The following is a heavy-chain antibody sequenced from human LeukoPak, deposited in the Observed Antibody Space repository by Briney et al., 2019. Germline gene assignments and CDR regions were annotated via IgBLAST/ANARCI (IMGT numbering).Heavy chain of an antibody. CDR2: IYTSGSA. CDR3: ARAYCGGDCYLDY. V-gene: IGHV4-4*07. J-gene: IGHJ4*02. CDR1: GGSISSYY. D-gene: IGHD2-21*02. Sequence: SETLSLTCTVAGGSISSYYWSWIRQPAGKGLEWIGRIYTSGSANYNPSLNSRVTMSVDTCKNQFSLKLSSVTAADTAVYYCARAYCGGDCYLDYWGQGTLVTVSS.